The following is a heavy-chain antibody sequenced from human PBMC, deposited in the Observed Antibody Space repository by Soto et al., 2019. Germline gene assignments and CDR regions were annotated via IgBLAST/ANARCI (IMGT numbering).Heavy chain of an antibody. V-gene: IGHV4-31*03. CDR3: AREENSYGPVDY. CDR2: IFYSGST. J-gene: IGHJ4*02. D-gene: IGHD5-18*01. Sequence: SETLSLTCTVSGGSIRSGGYYWSWIRQHPGTGLEWIGNIFYSGSTYYNPSLKSRVTISVDTSKNQFSLKLSSVTAADTAVYYCAREENSYGPVDYWGQGTLVTVSS. CDR1: GGSIRSGGYY.